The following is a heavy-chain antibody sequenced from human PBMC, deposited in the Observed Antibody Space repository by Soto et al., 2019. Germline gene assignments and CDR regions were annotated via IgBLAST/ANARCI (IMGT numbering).Heavy chain of an antibody. Sequence: ASVKVSCKASGYTFTSYDINWVRQATGQGLEWMGWMDPNSGNTGYAQKFQGRVTMTRNTSISTAYMELSSLRSEDTAVYYCARGNYDFWSGLSYGMDVWGQGTTVTVSS. CDR1: GYTFTSYD. D-gene: IGHD3-3*01. CDR2: MDPNSGNT. V-gene: IGHV1-8*01. J-gene: IGHJ6*02. CDR3: ARGNYDFWSGLSYGMDV.